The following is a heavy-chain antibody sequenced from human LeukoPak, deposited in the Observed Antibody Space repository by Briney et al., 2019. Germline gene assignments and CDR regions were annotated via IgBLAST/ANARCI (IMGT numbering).Heavy chain of an antibody. Sequence: SETLSLTCAVYGGSFSSYYWSWIRQPPGKGLEWIGYIYYSGSTNYNPSLKSRVTISVDTSKNQFSLKLSSVTAADTAVYYCARQGDIVGATSYFDYWGQGTLVTVSS. CDR1: GGSFSSYY. CDR2: IYYSGST. CDR3: ARQGDIVGATSYFDY. J-gene: IGHJ4*02. V-gene: IGHV4-59*01. D-gene: IGHD1-26*01.